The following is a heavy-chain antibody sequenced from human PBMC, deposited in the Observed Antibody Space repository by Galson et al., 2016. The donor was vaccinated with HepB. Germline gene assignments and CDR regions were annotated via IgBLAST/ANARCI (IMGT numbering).Heavy chain of an antibody. CDR3: AREVVGLTTPFDH. D-gene: IGHD1-26*01. Sequence: SETLSLTCTVSGGSIGSYYWNWIRQPPGKGLEWIGYIHYIGSTNYNPSLKSRVTISLDTSKNQFSLKLSSVTAADTAVYYCAREVVGLTTPFDHWGQGTLVTVSS. J-gene: IGHJ4*02. CDR2: IHYIGST. V-gene: IGHV4-59*01. CDR1: GGSIGSYY.